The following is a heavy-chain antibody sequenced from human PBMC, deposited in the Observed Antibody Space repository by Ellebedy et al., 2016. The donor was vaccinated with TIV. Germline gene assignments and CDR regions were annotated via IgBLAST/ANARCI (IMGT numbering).Heavy chain of an antibody. CDR1: GGSISSYY. D-gene: IGHD6-19*01. J-gene: IGHJ6*02. V-gene: IGHV4-4*07. Sequence: MPSETLSLTCTVSGGSISSYYWSWIRQPAGKGLEWIGRIYTSGSTNYNPSLKSRVTMSVDTSKNQFSLKLSSVTAADTAVYYCASSIYSSGCYYYGMDVWGQGTTVTVSS. CDR2: IYTSGST. CDR3: ASSIYSSGCYYYGMDV.